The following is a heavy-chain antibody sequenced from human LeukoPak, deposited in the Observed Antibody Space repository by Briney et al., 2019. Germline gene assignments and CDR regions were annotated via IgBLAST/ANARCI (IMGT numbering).Heavy chain of an antibody. CDR1: GYSFTSYW. J-gene: IGHJ4*02. CDR2: IYPGDSDT. D-gene: IGHD3-22*01. CDR3: ARPRYDSSGYYYNLDY. V-gene: IGHV5-51*01. Sequence: GESLKISCKGSGYSFTSYWIGWVRQMPGKGLEWMGIIYPGDSDTRYSPSFQGQVTISADKSISTAYLQWSSLKASDTAMYYCARPRYDSSGYYYNLDYWGQGTLATVSS.